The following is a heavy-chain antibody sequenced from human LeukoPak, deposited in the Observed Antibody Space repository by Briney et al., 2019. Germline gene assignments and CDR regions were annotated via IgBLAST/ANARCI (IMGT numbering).Heavy chain of an antibody. D-gene: IGHD4-23*01. CDR1: GGSFSGYY. J-gene: IGHJ3*02. CDR3: ARAHDYGGNGRGGDAFDI. Sequence: PSETLSLTCAVYGGSFSGYYWSWIRQPPGKRLEWIGEINHSGSTNYNPSLRSRVTISVDTSKNQFSLKLSSVTAADTAVYYCARAHDYGGNGRGGDAFDIWGQGTMVTVSS. V-gene: IGHV4-34*01. CDR2: INHSGST.